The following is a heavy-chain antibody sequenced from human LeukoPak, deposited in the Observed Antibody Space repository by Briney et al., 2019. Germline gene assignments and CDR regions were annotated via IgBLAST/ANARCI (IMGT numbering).Heavy chain of an antibody. CDR1: GDSISTYY. CDR2: VSLSGTT. J-gene: IGHJ4*02. V-gene: IGHV4-59*01. CDR3: ARGVWLARDY. D-gene: IGHD6-19*01. Sequence: SETLSLTCTISGDSISTYYWSWIRQSPGKGLECIGDVSLSGTTNYNPSLNYNPSLKSRVSISIDTSKNQYSLKLSSVTAADTAVYYCARGVWLARDYWGQGILVTVSS.